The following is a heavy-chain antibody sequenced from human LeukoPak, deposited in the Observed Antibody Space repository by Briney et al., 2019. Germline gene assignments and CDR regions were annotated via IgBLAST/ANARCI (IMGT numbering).Heavy chain of an antibody. CDR2: IIPIFGTA. CDR3: ARESIAARGFDY. CDR1: GGTFSSYA. Sequence: ASVKVSCKASGGTFSSYAISWVRQAPGQGLEWMGGIIPIFGTANYAQKFQGRVTITTDESTSTAYMELSSLRSEDTAVYYCARESIAARGFDYWGQGTLVTVSS. D-gene: IGHD6-25*01. J-gene: IGHJ4*02. V-gene: IGHV1-69*05.